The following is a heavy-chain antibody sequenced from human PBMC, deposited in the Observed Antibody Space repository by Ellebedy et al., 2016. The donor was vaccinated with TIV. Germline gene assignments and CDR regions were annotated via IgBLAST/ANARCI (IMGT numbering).Heavy chain of an antibody. J-gene: IGHJ4*02. Sequence: GESLKISCAATGIMFNSYAMTWVRQAPGKGLEWVSAIRGSGDKTYYADSVKGRFAIPRDNSKDTLHLQMDTLPVEDTTVYYCATRPGEGIQLWGGFDYWGQGTLVTVSS. CDR1: GIMFNSYA. CDR3: ATRPGEGIQLWGGFDY. D-gene: IGHD5-18*01. V-gene: IGHV3-23*01. CDR2: IRGSGDKT.